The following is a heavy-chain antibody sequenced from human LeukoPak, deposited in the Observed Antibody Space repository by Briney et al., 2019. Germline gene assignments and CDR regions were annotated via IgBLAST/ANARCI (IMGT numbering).Heavy chain of an antibody. CDR1: GGSFSGYY. CDR2: INHSGST. J-gene: IGHJ6*03. D-gene: IGHD3-22*01. Sequence: PSETLSLTCAVYGGSFSGYYWSWIRQPPGKGLEWIGEINHSGSTNYNPSLKSRVTISVDTYKNQFSLKLSSVTAADTAVYYCARGFSSGYYYYYYMDVWSKGTTVTVSS. CDR3: ARGFSSGYYYYYYMDV. V-gene: IGHV4-34*01.